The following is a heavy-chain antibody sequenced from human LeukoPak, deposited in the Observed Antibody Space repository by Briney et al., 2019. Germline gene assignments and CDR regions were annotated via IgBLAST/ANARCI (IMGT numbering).Heavy chain of an antibody. J-gene: IGHJ4*02. V-gene: IGHV4-34*01. Sequence: SETLSLTCAVYGGSFSGYYWSWIRQPPGKGLEWIGEINHSGSTNYNPSLKSRVTISVGTSKNQFSLKLSSVTAADTAVYYCARLASRATDVWGQGTLVTVPS. CDR2: INHSGST. CDR3: ARLASRATDV. CDR1: GGSFSGYY.